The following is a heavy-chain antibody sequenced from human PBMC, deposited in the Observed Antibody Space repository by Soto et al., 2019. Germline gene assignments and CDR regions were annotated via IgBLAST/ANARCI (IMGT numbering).Heavy chain of an antibody. CDR2: ISGSGGST. Sequence: GGSLRLSCAASGFTFSSYAMSWVRQAPGKGLEWVSAISGSGGSTYYADSVKGRFTISRDNSKNTLYLQMNSLRAEDTAVYYCAKDLGITIFGVNWFDPWGQGTLVTVSS. CDR1: GFTFSSYA. J-gene: IGHJ5*02. V-gene: IGHV3-23*01. D-gene: IGHD3-3*01. CDR3: AKDLGITIFGVNWFDP.